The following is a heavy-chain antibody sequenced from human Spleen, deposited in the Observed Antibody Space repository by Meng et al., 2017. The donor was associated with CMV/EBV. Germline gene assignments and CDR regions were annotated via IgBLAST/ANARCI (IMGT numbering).Heavy chain of an antibody. CDR2: ISGSGGST. CDR3: AKWDYGFDY. D-gene: IGHD4-17*01. V-gene: IGHV3-23*01. Sequence: GESLKISCAASGFTFSSYAMSWVRQAPGKGLEWVSAISGSGGSTYYADSVKGRFTISRDNSKNTLYLQINSLRAEDTAVYYCAKWDYGFDYWGQGTLVTVSS. CDR1: GFTFSSYA. J-gene: IGHJ4*02.